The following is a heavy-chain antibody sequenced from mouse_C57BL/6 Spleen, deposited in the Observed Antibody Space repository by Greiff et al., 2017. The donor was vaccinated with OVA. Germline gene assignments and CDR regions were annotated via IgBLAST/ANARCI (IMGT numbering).Heavy chain of an antibody. CDR3: ARGDSSGYVGAMDY. D-gene: IGHD3-2*02. CDR1: GYTFTSYW. V-gene: IGHV1-72*01. Sequence: QVQLKQPGAELVKPGASVKLSCKASGYTFTSYWMHWVKQRPGRGLEWIGRIDPNSGGTKYNEKFKSKATLTVDKPSSTAYMQLSSLTSEDSAVYYCARGDSSGYVGAMDYWGQGTSVTVSS. CDR2: IDPNSGGT. J-gene: IGHJ4*01.